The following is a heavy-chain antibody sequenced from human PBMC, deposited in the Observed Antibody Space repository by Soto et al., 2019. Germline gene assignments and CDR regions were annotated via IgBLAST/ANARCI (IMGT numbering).Heavy chain of an antibody. CDR1: GGTFSSYA. D-gene: IGHD5-12*01. CDR3: AKDGKDGYNFRGSPYYFDY. Sequence: QVQLVQSGAEVKKPGSSVKVSCKASGGTFSSYAISWVRQAPGQGLEWMGVIIPIFGTANYAQKLQGSVTISVDESTNTAYMALSSLRYEDTAVYYCAKDGKDGYNFRGSPYYFDYWGQGTLVTVSS. CDR2: IIPIFGTA. V-gene: IGHV1-69*01. J-gene: IGHJ4*02.